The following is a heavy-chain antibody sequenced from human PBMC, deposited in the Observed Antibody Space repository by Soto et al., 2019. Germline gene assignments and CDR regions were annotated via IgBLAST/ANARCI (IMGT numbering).Heavy chain of an antibody. D-gene: IGHD5-12*01. V-gene: IGHV2-26*01. Sequence: QVTLKESGPVVVTPTKTLPLTCTVSGFSRFKARMGVTWIRQPPGKALEWLAHIFSIYEKSYSASLKSRRTISKDPSKSPVVLTMTNRAPVDTATYHCARIIGSDPGATIDNWFDSWGRGTLVTVSS. J-gene: IGHJ5*01. CDR3: ARIIGSDPGATIDNWFDS. CDR2: IFSIYEK. CDR1: GFSRFKARMG.